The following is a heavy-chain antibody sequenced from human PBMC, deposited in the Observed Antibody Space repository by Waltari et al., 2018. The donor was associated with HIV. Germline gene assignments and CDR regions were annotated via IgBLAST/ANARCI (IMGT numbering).Heavy chain of an antibody. CDR2: INPSGGST. D-gene: IGHD6-13*01. V-gene: IGHV1-46*01. J-gene: IGHJ4*02. CDR3: ARGGFLQLVRSCDY. CDR1: GYTFTSSY. Sequence: QVQLVQSGAEVKKPGASVKVSCKASGYTFTSSYLHWVRPAPGQGIEWMGIINPSGGSTSYEQKFQGRVTMTRDTSTSTVYMELSSLRSEDTAVYYCARGGFLQLVRSCDYWGQGTLVTVSS.